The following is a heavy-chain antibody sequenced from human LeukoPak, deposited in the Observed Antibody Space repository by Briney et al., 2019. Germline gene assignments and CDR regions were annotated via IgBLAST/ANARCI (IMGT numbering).Heavy chain of an antibody. CDR1: GYSISSGYY. J-gene: IGHJ5*02. CDR3: ARDLRQGSGTYYTNWFDP. D-gene: IGHD3-10*01. CDR2: IYHSGST. V-gene: IGHV4-38-2*02. Sequence: KPSETLSLTCTVSGYSISSGYYWGWIRQPPGKGLEWIGRIYHSGSTHYNPSLKSRVTISVDTSKNQFSLKLSSVTAADTAVYFCARDLRQGSGTYYTNWFDPWGQGTLVTVSS.